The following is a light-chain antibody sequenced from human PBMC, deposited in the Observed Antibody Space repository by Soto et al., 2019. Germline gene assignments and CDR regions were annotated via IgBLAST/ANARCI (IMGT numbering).Light chain of an antibody. V-gene: IGLV2-11*01. Sequence: QSVLTQPRSVSGSPGQSVTISCTGTSSDVGNYNYVSWYQQHPGKAPKLMIYDVTNRPSGVPDRFSGSKSDNTASLTISGLQADDEADYYCCSYVGSYSLVFGGGTKLTVL. CDR1: SSDVGNYNY. J-gene: IGLJ2*01. CDR2: DVT. CDR3: CSYVGSYSLV.